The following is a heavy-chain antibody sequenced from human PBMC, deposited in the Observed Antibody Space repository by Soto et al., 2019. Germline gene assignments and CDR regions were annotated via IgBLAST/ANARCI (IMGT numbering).Heavy chain of an antibody. CDR1: GDTFTSYG. J-gene: IGHJ4*02. Sequence: QVQLVQSGAEVKKPWPSVKVSCMASGDTFTSYGISWVRQAPGQGPEWMGWISAYNGNTNYAQKLQGRVTMNTDTSTSTAYMGLGSVSSGDTAVYYCARTLFTAGTGMDFDYWGQGTQVTVSS. V-gene: IGHV1-18*01. CDR3: ARTLFTAGTGMDFDY. D-gene: IGHD6-19*01. CDR2: ISAYNGNT.